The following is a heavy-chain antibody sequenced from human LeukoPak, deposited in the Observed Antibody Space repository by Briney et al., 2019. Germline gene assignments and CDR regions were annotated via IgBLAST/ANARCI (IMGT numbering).Heavy chain of an antibody. V-gene: IGHV4-4*02. CDR1: GVSITYSNW. CDR2: IHDDGGF. J-gene: IGHJ5*02. CDR3: ARAADAGTATGFDP. D-gene: IGHD1-7*01. Sequence: PSETLSLTCAVSGVSITYSNWWNWVRQPPGKGLEWIGEIHDDGGFHCNPLLKGRVAMSMDRSQNQFSLKLSSVTAADTAVYYCARAADAGTATGFDPWGQGTLVTVSS.